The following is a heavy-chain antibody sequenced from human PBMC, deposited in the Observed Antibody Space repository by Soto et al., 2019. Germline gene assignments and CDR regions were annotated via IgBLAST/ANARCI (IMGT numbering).Heavy chain of an antibody. CDR1: GFDFSPYA. V-gene: IGHV3-23*01. CDR2: ITGRGDTT. J-gene: IGHJ4*01. D-gene: IGHD6-13*01. Sequence: EVQLLESGGGLVQPGGSLRLSCAASGFDFSPYAMSWVRQAPGKGLEWVSAITGRGDTTDYADSVKGRFTISRDNSKNTLYLQMNSLRAEDTAVYYCAKDLGAAGAFDYWGHGTLVTVSS. CDR3: AKDLGAAGAFDY.